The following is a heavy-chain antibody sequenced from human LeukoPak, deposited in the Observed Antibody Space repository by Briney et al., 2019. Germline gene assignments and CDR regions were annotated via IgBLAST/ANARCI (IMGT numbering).Heavy chain of an antibody. Sequence: SVKVSCKXSGGTFSSYAVNWVRQAPGQGLEWMGGIIPIFGTPDYAKKFQGRVTIIRDESTSTAHMELSSLRSEDTAVYHCASPVIAAAGHGAFNIWGQGTMVTVSS. CDR1: GGTFSSYA. J-gene: IGHJ3*02. D-gene: IGHD6-13*01. V-gene: IGHV1-69*05. CDR2: IIPIFGTP. CDR3: ASPVIAAAGHGAFNI.